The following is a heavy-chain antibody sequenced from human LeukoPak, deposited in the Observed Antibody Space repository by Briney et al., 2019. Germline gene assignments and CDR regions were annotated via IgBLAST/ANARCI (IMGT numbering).Heavy chain of an antibody. Sequence: GGSLRLSCAASRFTFSSYWMSWVRQAPGKGLEWVANIKEDGSDKYYVDSVKGRFTISRDNAKNSLYLQMNSLRPEDTGMYYCARDFGGPNWGASFDYWGQGTLVTVSS. CDR1: RFTFSSYW. D-gene: IGHD7-27*01. CDR2: IKEDGSDK. V-gene: IGHV3-7*01. J-gene: IGHJ4*02. CDR3: ARDFGGPNWGASFDY.